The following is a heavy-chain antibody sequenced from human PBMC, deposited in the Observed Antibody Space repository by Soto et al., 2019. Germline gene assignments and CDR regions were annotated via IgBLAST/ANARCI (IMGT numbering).Heavy chain of an antibody. D-gene: IGHD3-22*01. CDR3: TTDPVTMIVVVPSSG. Sequence: GGSLRLSCAASGPGFSAAWMKWVRQAPGKGLEGVGRIKSKGGGETKDYAAPVKGRFTISRDDSKNTLYLQMNSLKTEDTAVYYCTTDPVTMIVVVPSSGWGQGTLVTVSS. J-gene: IGHJ4*02. CDR1: GPGFSAAW. CDR2: IKSKGGGETK. V-gene: IGHV3-15*07.